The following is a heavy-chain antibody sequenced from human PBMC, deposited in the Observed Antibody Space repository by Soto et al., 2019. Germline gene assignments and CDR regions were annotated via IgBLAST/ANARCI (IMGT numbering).Heavy chain of an antibody. V-gene: IGHV3-23*01. D-gene: IGHD6-13*01. CDR3: AKDPQQLLVYFDY. J-gene: IGHJ4*02. CDR1: EFTFSNYA. CDR2: ISDNGGTT. Sequence: LRLSCAASEFTFSNYAMSWVRQAPGKGLEWVSSISDNGGTTYYADSVKGRFTISRDNSKNTLYLQMNSLRAEDTAVYYCAKDPQQLLVYFDYWGPETQVTVSS.